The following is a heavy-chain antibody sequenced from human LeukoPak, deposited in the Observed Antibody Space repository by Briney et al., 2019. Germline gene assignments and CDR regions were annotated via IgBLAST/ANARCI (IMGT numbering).Heavy chain of an antibody. V-gene: IGHV3-23*01. CDR2: ISGSGSST. CDR3: AREIPQQLVAMDV. D-gene: IGHD6-13*01. J-gene: IGHJ6*02. CDR1: GFSFSSYA. Sequence: GGSLRLSCAASGFSFSSYAMSWVRQAPGKGLEWVSVISGSGSSTYYADSVKGRFTISRDNAKNSLYLQMNGLRAEDTAVYYCAREIPQQLVAMDVWGQGTTVTVSS.